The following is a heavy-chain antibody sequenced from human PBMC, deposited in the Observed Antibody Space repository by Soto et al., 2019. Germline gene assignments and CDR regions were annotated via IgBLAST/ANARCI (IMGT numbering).Heavy chain of an antibody. CDR2: IYYSGST. CDR1: GGSISRSSYY. CDR3: AQTYSSSSPGNWFDP. V-gene: IGHV4-39*01. D-gene: IGHD6-6*01. Sequence: PSETLSLTCTVSGGSISRSSYYWGWIRQPPGKGLEWIGSIYYSGSTYYNPSLKSRVTISVDTSKNQFSLKLSSVTAADTAVYYCAQTYSSSSPGNWFDPWGQGTLVTVSS. J-gene: IGHJ5*02.